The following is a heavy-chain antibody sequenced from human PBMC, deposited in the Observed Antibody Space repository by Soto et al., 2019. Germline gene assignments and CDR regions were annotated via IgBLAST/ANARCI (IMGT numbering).Heavy chain of an antibody. CDR3: ARATYYYDSSGYYGYYFDY. Sequence: SETLSLTCTASGGSISSYYWSWIRQPPGKGLEWIGYIYYSGSTNYNSSLKSRVTISVDTSKNQLSLKLSSVTAADTAVYYCARATYYYDSSGYYGYYFDYWGQGTLVTVSS. CDR2: IYYSGST. J-gene: IGHJ4*02. D-gene: IGHD3-22*01. V-gene: IGHV4-59*13. CDR1: GGSISSYY.